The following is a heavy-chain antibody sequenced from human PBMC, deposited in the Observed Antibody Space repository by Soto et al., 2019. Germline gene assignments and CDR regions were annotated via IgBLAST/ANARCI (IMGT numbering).Heavy chain of an antibody. V-gene: IGHV4-59*01. J-gene: IGHJ6*03. Sequence: SETLSLTCTVSGGSISSYYWSWIRQPPGKGLEWIGYIYYSGSTNYNPSLKSRDTISVDTSKNQFSLKMSSVTAADTAVFYCLREGFLTGYYSLGYYYYYMDVWAKGPRSPSP. CDR3: LREGFLTGYYSLGYYYYYMDV. CDR1: GGSISSYY. CDR2: IYYSGST. D-gene: IGHD3-9*01.